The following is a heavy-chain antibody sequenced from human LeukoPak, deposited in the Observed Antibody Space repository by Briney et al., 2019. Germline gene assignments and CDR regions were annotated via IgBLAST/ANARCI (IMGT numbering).Heavy chain of an antibody. Sequence: GGSLRLSCAAPGFSFSSYEMSWVRQAPGKGLEWISYISSTGNTIYYADSVKGRFTISRDNAKNSLYLQMNILRVEDTALYYCARGERGFNYGPIDYWGQGTLVTVSS. V-gene: IGHV3-48*03. CDR2: ISSTGNTI. CDR1: GFSFSSYE. CDR3: ARGERGFNYGPIDY. D-gene: IGHD5-18*01. J-gene: IGHJ4*02.